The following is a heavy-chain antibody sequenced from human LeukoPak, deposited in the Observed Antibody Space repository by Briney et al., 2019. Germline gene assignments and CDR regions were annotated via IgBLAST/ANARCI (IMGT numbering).Heavy chain of an antibody. CDR3: AKDKDSSSWYYFDY. CDR1: GYTFTNYG. Sequence: EASVKVSCKASGYTFTNYGISWVRQAPGQGLEWMGRISGDNGNTNYAQKLQGRVTMTTDTSTSTAYMELRSLRSDDTAVYYCAKDKDSSSWYYFDYWGQGTLVTVSS. CDR2: ISGDNGNT. V-gene: IGHV1-18*01. D-gene: IGHD6-13*01. J-gene: IGHJ4*02.